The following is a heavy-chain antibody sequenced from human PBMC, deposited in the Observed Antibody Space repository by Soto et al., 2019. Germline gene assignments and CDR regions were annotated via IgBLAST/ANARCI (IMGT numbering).Heavy chain of an antibody. J-gene: IGHJ5*02. D-gene: IGHD6-19*01. CDR2: IYSGGST. V-gene: IGHV3-53*01. CDR3: ARDSEQLHNWFDP. CDR1: GFTVSSNY. Sequence: GGSLRLSCAASGFTVSSNYMSWVRQAPGKGLEWVSVIYSGGSTYYADSVKGRFTISRDNSKNTLYLQMNSLRAEDTAVYYCARDSEQLHNWFDPWGQGTLVTVSS.